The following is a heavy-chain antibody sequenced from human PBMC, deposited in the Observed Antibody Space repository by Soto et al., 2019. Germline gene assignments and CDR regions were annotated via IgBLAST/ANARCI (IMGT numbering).Heavy chain of an antibody. CDR3: ARGVDIVVVPANFYYYMDV. J-gene: IGHJ6*03. Sequence: QVQLVQSGAEVKKPGDSVKVSCKASGYNFTSYGITWVRKAPGQGLEWLGWSSDYNGNTNYAQKLQGRVTMTTDTSTSTVYMELRSLRSDDTAVYYCARGVDIVVVPANFYYYMDVWGKGTTVTVSS. CDR2: SSDYNGNT. CDR1: GYNFTSYG. V-gene: IGHV1-18*01. D-gene: IGHD2-2*03.